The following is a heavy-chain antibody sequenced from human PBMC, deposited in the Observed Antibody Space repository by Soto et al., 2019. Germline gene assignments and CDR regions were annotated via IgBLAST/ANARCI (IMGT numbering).Heavy chain of an antibody. V-gene: IGHV1-58*01. CDR1: GFTVTSSA. CDR3: AAFPDWEYSSSADWFDP. Sequence: SVKVSCKASGFTVTSSAVQWVRQARGQRLEWIGWIVVGSGNTNYAQKFQERVTITRDMSTSTAYMELSSLRSEDTAVYYCAAFPDWEYSSSADWFDPWGQGTLVTVS. J-gene: IGHJ5*02. CDR2: IVVGSGNT. D-gene: IGHD6-6*01.